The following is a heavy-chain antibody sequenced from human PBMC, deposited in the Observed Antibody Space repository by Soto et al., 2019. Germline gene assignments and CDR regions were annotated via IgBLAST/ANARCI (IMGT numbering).Heavy chain of an antibody. Sequence: ASVKVSCKASGYTFTGYYMHWVRQAPGQGLEWMGWINPNSGGTNYAQKFQGRVTMTRDTSISTAYMELSRLRSDDTAVYYCARDLRFLEWLPLYTWFDPWGQGTLVTSPQ. V-gene: IGHV1-2*02. D-gene: IGHD3-3*01. CDR3: ARDLRFLEWLPLYTWFDP. CDR1: GYTFTGYY. J-gene: IGHJ5*02. CDR2: INPNSGGT.